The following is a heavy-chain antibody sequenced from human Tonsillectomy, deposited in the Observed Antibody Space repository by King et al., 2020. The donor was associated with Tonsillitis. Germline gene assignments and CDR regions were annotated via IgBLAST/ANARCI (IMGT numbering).Heavy chain of an antibody. Sequence: VQLQESGPGLVKPSQTLSLTCTVSGGTISTGGWNWSWIRQLPGKGLEWIGNVYYSGSTYYNPSLKSRVAMSVDTSKNQFSLKLSSVTAADPAIYYCGRDGRRYYTSGERSSYYYIDVWGKGTTVTVSS. V-gene: IGHV4-31*03. CDR1: GGTISTGGWN. CDR2: VYYSGST. J-gene: IGHJ6*03. D-gene: IGHD3-3*01. CDR3: GRDGRRYYTSGERSSYYYIDV.